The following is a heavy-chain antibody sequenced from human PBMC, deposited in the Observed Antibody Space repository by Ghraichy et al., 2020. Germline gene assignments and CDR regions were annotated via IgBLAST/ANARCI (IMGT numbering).Heavy chain of an antibody. CDR1: GFTFESHW. CDR2: IKRDGSDK. J-gene: IGHJ4*02. CDR3: ARERIIENKSVFDY. Sequence: GGSLRLSCAASGFTFESHWMTWVRQAPGKGLEWVANIKRDGSDKNYVDSVRGRFTISRDNAKNSLSLQMNSLRAEDTAVYFCARERIIENKSVFDYWGQGTLVTVSS. D-gene: IGHD1-14*01. V-gene: IGHV3-7*01.